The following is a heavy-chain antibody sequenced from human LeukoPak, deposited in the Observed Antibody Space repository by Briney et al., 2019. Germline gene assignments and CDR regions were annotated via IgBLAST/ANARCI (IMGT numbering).Heavy chain of an antibody. Sequence: AETLTLTCAAYGGTFSGYYWSWIRQPPGKGLEWIGEINHSGSTNYNPSLKSLVTISVDTSKHQFSLKLSSVTAADTAVYYCARGLGYYYDSSGFWGQGTLVTVSS. CDR1: GGTFSGYY. D-gene: IGHD3-22*01. V-gene: IGHV4-34*01. J-gene: IGHJ4*02. CDR2: INHSGST. CDR3: ARGLGYYYDSSGF.